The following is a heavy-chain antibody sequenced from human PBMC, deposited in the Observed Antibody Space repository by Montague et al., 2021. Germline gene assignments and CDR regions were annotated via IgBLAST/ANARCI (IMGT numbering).Heavy chain of an antibody. V-gene: IGHV4-59*01. CDR1: GGSITGYY. CDR2: VYYSRTT. Sequence: SETLSLTCSVSGGSITGYYWNWIRQSPGKGLEWIGYVYYSRTTDYNPSLKSRVTVSVDASKNQFSLKLTSVTPADTAMYYCARGHGEYRVVLGTTMELDVWGKGATVVVSP. CDR3: ARGHGEYRVVLGTTMELDV. J-gene: IGHJ6*04. D-gene: IGHD3-10*01.